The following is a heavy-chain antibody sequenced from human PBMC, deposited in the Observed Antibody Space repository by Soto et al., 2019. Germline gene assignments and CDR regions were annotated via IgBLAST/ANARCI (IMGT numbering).Heavy chain of an antibody. CDR1: GGTFSSYA. CDR3: ARGPRHTAMVYWYFDL. J-gene: IGHJ2*01. D-gene: IGHD5-18*01. V-gene: IGHV1-69*05. Sequence: QVQLVQSGAEVKKPGSSVKVSCKASGGTFSSYAISWVRQAPGQGLEWMGGIIPIFGTANYAQKFQGRVTITXXEXTXXAYMELSSLRSEDTAVYYGARGPRHTAMVYWYFDLWGRGTLVTVSS. CDR2: IIPIFGTA.